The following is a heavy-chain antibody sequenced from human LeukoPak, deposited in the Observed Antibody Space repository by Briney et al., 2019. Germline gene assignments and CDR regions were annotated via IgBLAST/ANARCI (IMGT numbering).Heavy chain of an antibody. Sequence: GGSLRLSCAASGFTFSNYWMSWVRQAPGKGLEWVASIHQHGNEKYFVDSVRGRFTISRDNAKNSLYLQVSSLRAEDTAVYYCATLNGPLFEYWGQGTLVTVSS. CDR1: GFTFSNYW. J-gene: IGHJ4*02. CDR2: IHQHGNEK. D-gene: IGHD2-8*01. V-gene: IGHV3-7*01. CDR3: ATLNGPLFEY.